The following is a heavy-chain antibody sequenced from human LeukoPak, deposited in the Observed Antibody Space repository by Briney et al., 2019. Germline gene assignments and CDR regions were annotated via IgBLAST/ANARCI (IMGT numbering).Heavy chain of an antibody. J-gene: IGHJ4*02. Sequence: SETLSLTCTVSGGSISSSSYYWGWIRQPPGKGLEWIGEINHSGSTNYNPSLKSRVTISVDTSKNQFSLKLSSVTAADAAVYYCARRPRNFGKYYFDYWGQGTLVTVSS. CDR3: ARRPRNFGKYYFDY. CDR1: GGSISSSSYY. CDR2: INHSGST. V-gene: IGHV4-39*07. D-gene: IGHD3-10*01.